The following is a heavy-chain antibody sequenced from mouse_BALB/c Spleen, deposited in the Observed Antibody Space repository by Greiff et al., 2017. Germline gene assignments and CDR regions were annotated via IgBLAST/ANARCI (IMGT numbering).Heavy chain of an antibody. CDR3: ARVEGYDGYWYFDV. CDR1: GYSFTGYY. CDR2: INPYNGAT. D-gene: IGHD2-14*01. J-gene: IGHJ1*01. V-gene: IGHV1-31*01. Sequence: EVKLQQSGPELVKPGASVKISCKASGYSFTGYYMHWVKQSHVKSLEWIGRINPYNGATSYNQNFKDKASLTVDKSSSTAYMELHSLTSEDSAVYYCARVEGYDGYWYFDVWGAGTTVTVSS.